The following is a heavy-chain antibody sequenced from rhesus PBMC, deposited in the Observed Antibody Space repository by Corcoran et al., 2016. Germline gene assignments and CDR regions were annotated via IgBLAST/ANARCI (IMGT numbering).Heavy chain of an antibody. V-gene: IGHV4-99*02. CDR3: ARGGRQLEIVFDY. J-gene: IGHJ4*01. CDR1: GYSISSGYY. Sequence: QVQLQESGPGLVKPSETLSLTCAVSGYSISSGYYWGWIRQPPGKGLEYIWYISGSSGSTYYNPYLKRRVDISTDTSQNQFSLKLSSVTAADTAVYYCARGGRQLEIVFDYWGQGVLVTVSS. D-gene: IGHD6-25*01. CDR2: ISGSSGST.